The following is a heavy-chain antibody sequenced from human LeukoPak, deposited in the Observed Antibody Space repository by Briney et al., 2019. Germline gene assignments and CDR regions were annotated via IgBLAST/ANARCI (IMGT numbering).Heavy chain of an antibody. CDR3: AKIYSYGPNYFDY. CDR2: ISGSGGST. CDR1: GFTFSSYS. V-gene: IGHV3-23*01. D-gene: IGHD5-18*01. Sequence: GGSLRLSCAASGFTFSSYSMNWVRQAPGKGLEWVSAISGSGGSTYYADSVKGRFTISRDNSKNTLYLQMNSLRAEDTAVYYCAKIYSYGPNYFDYWGQGTLVTVSS. J-gene: IGHJ4*02.